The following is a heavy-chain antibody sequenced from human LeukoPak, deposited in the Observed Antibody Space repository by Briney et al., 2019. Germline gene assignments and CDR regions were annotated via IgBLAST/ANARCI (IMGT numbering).Heavy chain of an antibody. D-gene: IGHD3-22*01. Sequence: PSETLSLTCTVPGGSISSSNFYWGWIRQPPGKGLEWIGSIYYSGSTYYNPSLKSRVTISVDTSKNQFSLKLSSVTAADTAVFYCASGTWGFYDTTVGVYWGQGTLVTVSS. J-gene: IGHJ4*02. CDR1: GGSISSSNFY. CDR2: IYYSGST. CDR3: ASGTWGFYDTTVGVY. V-gene: IGHV4-39*07.